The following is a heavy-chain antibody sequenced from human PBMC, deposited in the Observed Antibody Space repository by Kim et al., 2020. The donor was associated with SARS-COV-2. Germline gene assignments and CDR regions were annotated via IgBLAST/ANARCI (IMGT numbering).Heavy chain of an antibody. CDR2: ISYDGSNK. D-gene: IGHD6-25*01. CDR3: AKDGSPRIAAPEDYYYYYGMDV. CDR1: GFTFSSYG. J-gene: IGHJ6*02. Sequence: GGSLRLSCAASGFTFSSYGMHWVRQAPGKGLEWVAVISYDGSNKYYADSVKGRFTISRDNSKNTLYLQMNSLRAEDTAVYYCAKDGSPRIAAPEDYYYYYGMDVWGQGTTVTVSS. V-gene: IGHV3-30*18.